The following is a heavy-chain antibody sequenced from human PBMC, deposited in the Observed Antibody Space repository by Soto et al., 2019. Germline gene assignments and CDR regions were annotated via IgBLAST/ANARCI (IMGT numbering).Heavy chain of an antibody. Sequence: SETLSLTCAVYGGSFSGYYWSWIRQPPGKGLEWIGEINHSGSTNYNPSLKSRVTISVDTSKNQFSLKLSSVTAADTAVYFCAREPYTNENWFDPWGQGSLVTVS. D-gene: IGHD2-2*02. V-gene: IGHV4-34*01. CDR2: INHSGST. J-gene: IGHJ5*02. CDR1: GGSFSGYY. CDR3: AREPYTNENWFDP.